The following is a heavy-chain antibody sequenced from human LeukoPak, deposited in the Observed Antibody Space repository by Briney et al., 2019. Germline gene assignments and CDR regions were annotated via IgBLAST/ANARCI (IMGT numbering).Heavy chain of an antibody. CDR1: GGTFSSYA. CDR2: IIPIFGTA. D-gene: IGHD6-13*01. Sequence: SVKVSCKASGGTFSSYAISWVRQAPGQGLEWMGGIIPIFGTANYAQKFQGRVTITTDESTSTAYVGLSSLRSEDTAVYYCARLNKGSSSWYWGYNWFGPWGQGTLVTVSS. V-gene: IGHV1-69*05. CDR3: ARLNKGSSSWYWGYNWFGP. J-gene: IGHJ5*02.